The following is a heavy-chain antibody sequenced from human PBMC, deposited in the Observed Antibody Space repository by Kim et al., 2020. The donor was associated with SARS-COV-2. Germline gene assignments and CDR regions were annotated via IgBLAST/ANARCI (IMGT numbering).Heavy chain of an antibody. CDR1: GFTFSNYG. J-gene: IGHJ3*02. Sequence: GGSLRLSCAASGFTFSNYGMHWVRQAPGKGLEWVAVISYDGSNKYCADSVKGRFTISRDNSKNTLYLQMNSLRAEDTAVYYCARGETYYYGSETSDAFDIWGQGTMVTVSS. D-gene: IGHD3-10*01. CDR3: ARGETYYYGSETSDAFDI. CDR2: ISYDGSNK. V-gene: IGHV3-33*05.